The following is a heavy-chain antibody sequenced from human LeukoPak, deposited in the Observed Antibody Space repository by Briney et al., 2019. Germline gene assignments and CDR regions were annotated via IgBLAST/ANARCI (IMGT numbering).Heavy chain of an antibody. CDR1: GGSFSGYY. CDR3: ARSFTSPYSDIDYYDSSGYYQYFGY. D-gene: IGHD3-22*01. Sequence: SETLSLTCAVYGGSFSGYYWSWIRQPPGKGLEWIGEINHSGSTNYNPSLKSRVTISVDTSKNQFSLKLSSVTAADAAVYYCARSFTSPYSDIDYYDSSGYYQYFGYWGQGTLVTVSS. V-gene: IGHV4-34*01. CDR2: INHSGST. J-gene: IGHJ4*02.